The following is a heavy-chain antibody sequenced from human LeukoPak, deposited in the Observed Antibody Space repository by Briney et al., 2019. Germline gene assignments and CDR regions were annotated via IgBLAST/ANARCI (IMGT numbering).Heavy chain of an antibody. CDR2: ISAYNGNT. J-gene: IGHJ5*02. CDR1: GYTFTSYG. V-gene: IGHV1-18*01. D-gene: IGHD2-2*01. CDR3: ARGYCSSTSCYASHFDP. Sequence: ASVKVSCKASGYTFTSYGISWVRQAPGQGLEWMGWISAYNGNTNYAQKLQGRVTMTTDTSTSTAYMELRSLRSDDTAVYYCARGYCSSTSCYASHFDPWGQGTLVTVSS.